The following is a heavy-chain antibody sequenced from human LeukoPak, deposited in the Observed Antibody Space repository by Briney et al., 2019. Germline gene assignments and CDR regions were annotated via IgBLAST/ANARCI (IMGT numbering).Heavy chain of an antibody. CDR1: GFTFSTYW. CDR2: IQQDGSEK. V-gene: IGHV3-7*01. CDR3: ARAQSYYMDV. J-gene: IGHJ6*03. Sequence: GGSLRLSCAASGFTFSTYWMSWVRQAPGKGLEWVATIQQDGSEKYYVDSVKGRFTISRDNAKNTLYLQMNSLRAEDTAVYYCARAQSYYMDVWGKGTTVTVSS.